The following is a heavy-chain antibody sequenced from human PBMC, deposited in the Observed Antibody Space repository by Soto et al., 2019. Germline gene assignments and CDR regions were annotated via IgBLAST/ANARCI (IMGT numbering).Heavy chain of an antibody. CDR2: ISYDGSNK. J-gene: IGHJ6*02. Sequence: QVQLVESGGGVVQPGRSLRLSCAASGFTFSSYGMHWVRQAPGKGLEWVAVISYDGSNKYYADSVKGRFTICRDNSKNTLYRQMNSLRAEHTAVYYCAKVQHEGADGYYYGMDVWGQGTTVTVSS. CDR3: AKVQHEGADGYYYGMDV. V-gene: IGHV3-30*18. CDR1: GFTFSSYG. D-gene: IGHD2-8*01.